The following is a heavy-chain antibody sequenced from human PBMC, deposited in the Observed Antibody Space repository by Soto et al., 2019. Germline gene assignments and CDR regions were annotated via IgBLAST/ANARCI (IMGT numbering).Heavy chain of an antibody. CDR2: IWYDGSNK. V-gene: IGHV3-33*01. Sequence: PGGSLRLSCAASGFTFSSYGMHWVRQAPGKGLEWVAVIWYDGSNKYYADSVKGRFTISTDNSKNTLYLQMNSLSAEDTAVYYCASGFPLRSYGSYYGMDVWGQGTTVTVSS. J-gene: IGHJ6*02. D-gene: IGHD5-18*01. CDR1: GFTFSSYG. CDR3: ASGFPLRSYGSYYGMDV.